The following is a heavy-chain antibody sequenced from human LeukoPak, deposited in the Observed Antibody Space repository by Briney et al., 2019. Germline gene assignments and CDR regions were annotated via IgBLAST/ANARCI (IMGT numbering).Heavy chain of an antibody. CDR1: GYTFTSYA. CDR2: INPNSGGT. J-gene: IGHJ4*02. CDR3: ARVGYCSGDRCYLHFDY. D-gene: IGHD2-15*01. Sequence: GASVKVSCKASGYTFTSYALNWVRQAPGQGLEWMGWINPNSGGTNYAQKFQGRVTMTRDTSISTAYMELNRLTSDDTALYYCARVGYCSGDRCYLHFDYWGQGTLVTVSS. V-gene: IGHV1-2*02.